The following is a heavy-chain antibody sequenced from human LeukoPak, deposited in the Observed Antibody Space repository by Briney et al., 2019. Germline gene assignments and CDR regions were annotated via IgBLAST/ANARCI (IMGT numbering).Heavy chain of an antibody. D-gene: IGHD5-24*01. CDR1: GFTFSSSG. CDR3: TRVGYIDEGIDY. J-gene: IGHJ4*02. V-gene: IGHV3-7*04. Sequence: GRSLRLSCAASGFTFSSSGMHWVRQAPGKGLEWVANIKQDGSKKSYVDSVKGRFTISRDNAKNSLYLQMNSLRAEDTAIYYCTRVGYIDEGIDYWGQGTLVTVSS. CDR2: IKQDGSKK.